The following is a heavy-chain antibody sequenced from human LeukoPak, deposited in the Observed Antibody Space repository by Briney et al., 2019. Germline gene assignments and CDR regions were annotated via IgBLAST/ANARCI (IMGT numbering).Heavy chain of an antibody. CDR1: GFTVSSYY. CDR3: ARDRSSSSRFDY. J-gene: IGHJ4*02. CDR2: IYSGGST. D-gene: IGHD6-13*01. V-gene: IGHV3-66*01. Sequence: GGSLRLSCAASGFTVSSYYMSWVRQVPGKGLEWLSIIYSGGSTYYADSVKGRLTISRDNSKNTLYLQMSSLRAEDTAVYYCARDRSSSSRFDYWGQGTLVTVSS.